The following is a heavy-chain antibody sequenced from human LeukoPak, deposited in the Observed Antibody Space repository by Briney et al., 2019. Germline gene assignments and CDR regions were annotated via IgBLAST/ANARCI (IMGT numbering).Heavy chain of an antibody. Sequence: PGGSLRLSCAASGLTVSSNYMSWVRQAPGKGLEWVSGFSGSGGTTYYADSVKGRFTISRDNSKNTLYLQMNSLRAEDTAVYYCANGNRCTSPNCLGYYYFYMDVWGKGTTVTVSS. CDR2: FSGSGGTT. V-gene: IGHV3-23*01. D-gene: IGHD2-8*01. CDR3: ANGNRCTSPNCLGYYYFYMDV. CDR1: GLTVSSNY. J-gene: IGHJ6*03.